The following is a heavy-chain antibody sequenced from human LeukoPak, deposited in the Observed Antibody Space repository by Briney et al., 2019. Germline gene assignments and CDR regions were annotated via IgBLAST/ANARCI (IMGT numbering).Heavy chain of an antibody. D-gene: IGHD3-9*01. CDR1: GFTYSSYA. Sequence: GGSLRLSCAASGFTYSSYAMSWVRQAPGRGLEWVSSIRGSGESTYYTDSVKGRFTISRDNSQNTLYLQMNSLRGEDTAVYYCAQVRADLGRYFGSWGRGTLVTVSS. CDR2: IRGSGEST. J-gene: IGHJ4*02. V-gene: IGHV3-23*01. CDR3: AQVRADLGRYFGS.